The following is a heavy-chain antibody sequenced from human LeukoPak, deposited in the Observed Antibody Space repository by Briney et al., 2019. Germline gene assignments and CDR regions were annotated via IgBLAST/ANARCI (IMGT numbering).Heavy chain of an antibody. CDR2: ISSSGSTI. D-gene: IGHD2-2*01. CDR1: GFTFSSYE. J-gene: IGHJ6*04. Sequence: GGSLRLSCAASGFTFSSYEMNWVRQAPGKGLEWVSYISSSGSTIYYADSVKGRFTISRDNSKNTLYLQMNSLRAEDTAVYYCARDRVVVVPAAHPGDYYYYYGMDVWGKGTTVTVSS. CDR3: ARDRVVVVPAAHPGDYYYYYGMDV. V-gene: IGHV3-48*03.